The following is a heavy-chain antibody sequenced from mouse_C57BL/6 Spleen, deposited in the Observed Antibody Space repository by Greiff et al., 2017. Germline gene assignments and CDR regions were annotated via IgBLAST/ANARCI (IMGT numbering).Heavy chain of an antibody. Sequence: EVQLQESGGGLVKPGGSLKLSCAASGFTFSSYTMSWVRQTPEKRLEWVATISGGGGNTYYPDSVKGRFTISRDNAKNTLYLQMSSLRSEDTALYYCARVGTTVVATGFDYWGQGTTLTVSS. D-gene: IGHD1-1*01. CDR1: GFTFSSYT. CDR2: ISGGGGNT. V-gene: IGHV5-9*01. J-gene: IGHJ2*01. CDR3: ARVGTTVVATGFDY.